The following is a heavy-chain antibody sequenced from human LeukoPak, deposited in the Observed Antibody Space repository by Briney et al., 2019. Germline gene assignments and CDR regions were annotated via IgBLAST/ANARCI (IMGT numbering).Heavy chain of an antibody. Sequence: PSETLSLTCTVSGDSITTSSNYWGWLRHLPGKGLEWIGSVYRSGSSYYNPSLKSRVTISVDTSKNQFTLNLTSVTAADTAVYHCARRGTSGWAYYFDFWGPGSLPTVSS. V-gene: IGHV4-39*01. J-gene: IGHJ4*02. CDR1: GDSITTSSNY. CDR2: VYRSGSS. D-gene: IGHD6-19*01. CDR3: ARRGTSGWAYYFDF.